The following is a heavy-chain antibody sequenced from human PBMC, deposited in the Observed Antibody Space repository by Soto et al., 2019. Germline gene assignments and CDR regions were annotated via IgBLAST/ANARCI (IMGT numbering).Heavy chain of an antibody. J-gene: IGHJ3*02. CDR2: IKYSGTT. V-gene: IGHV4-39*01. CDR1: GGSIISSRCH. Sequence: SDILSLTCTVYGGSIISSRCHWGWIRQPSGKGLEWIASIKYSGTTFYNPSLKSRVTLSVDTSKNQFALKLSSVTAADTAVYYCARHGLTGSYYDAFDIWGQGTMVT. CDR3: ARHGLTGSYYDAFDI. D-gene: IGHD1-26*01.